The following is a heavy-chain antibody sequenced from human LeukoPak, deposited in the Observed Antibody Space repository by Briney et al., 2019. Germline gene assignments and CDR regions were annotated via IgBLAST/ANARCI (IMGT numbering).Heavy chain of an antibody. CDR2: IYYGRST. Sequence: SETLSFTCTVSGGSISSYYWGWMRPAPGQGLEWIGYIYYGRSTYSNTSLKSRVTISVDTSKNHFSLKLSSVTAADTAVYYCARDRPRDFWGGYYAPVAFYIWGQGTMVTVSS. V-gene: IGHV4-59*01. CDR3: ARDRPRDFWGGYYAPVAFYI. D-gene: IGHD3-3*01. CDR1: GGSISSYY. J-gene: IGHJ3*02.